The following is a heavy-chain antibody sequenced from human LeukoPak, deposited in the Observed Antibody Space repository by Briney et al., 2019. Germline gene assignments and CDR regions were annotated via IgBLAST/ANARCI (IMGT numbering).Heavy chain of an antibody. CDR3: ARAYYYDSSGYYFRYYFDY. CDR1: GYTFTSYY. Sequence: ASVKVSCKASGYTFTSYYMHWVRQAPGQGLEWMGIINPSGGGTSYAQKFQGRVTMTRDTSTSTVYMELSSLRSEDTAVYYCARAYYYDSSGYYFRYYFDYWGQGTLVTVSS. J-gene: IGHJ4*02. D-gene: IGHD3-22*01. V-gene: IGHV1-46*03. CDR2: INPSGGGT.